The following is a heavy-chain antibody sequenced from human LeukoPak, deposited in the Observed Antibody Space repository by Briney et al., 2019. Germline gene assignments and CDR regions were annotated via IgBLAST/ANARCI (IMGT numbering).Heavy chain of an antibody. V-gene: IGHV4-34*01. CDR3: AREELGGARGIDY. J-gene: IGHJ4*02. D-gene: IGHD2/OR15-2a*01. CDR2: INHSGST. Sequence: SETLSLTCAVYGGSFSGYYWSWIRQPPGKGLEWIGEINHSGSTNYNPSLRSRVTMSVDKSKNQFSLKVNFVTAADTAVYYCAREELGGARGIDYWGQGILVTVSS. CDR1: GGSFSGYY.